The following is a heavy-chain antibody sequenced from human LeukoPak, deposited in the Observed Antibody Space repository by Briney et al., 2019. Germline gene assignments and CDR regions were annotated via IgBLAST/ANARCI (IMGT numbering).Heavy chain of an antibody. CDR3: ASGGHAY. CDR2: ISGNGDST. J-gene: IGHJ4*02. CDR1: GLPFRSNA. Sequence: GGSLRLSCAASGLPFRSNAMHWVRQAPGKGLEYVSGISGNGDSTYYANFVEGRFTISRGNSKNTLYLQMGGLRAEDMAVYYCASGGHAYWGQGTLVTVSS. D-gene: IGHD4-23*01. V-gene: IGHV3-64*01.